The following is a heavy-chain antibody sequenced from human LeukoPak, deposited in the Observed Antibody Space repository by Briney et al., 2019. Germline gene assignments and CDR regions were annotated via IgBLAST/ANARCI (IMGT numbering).Heavy chain of an antibody. CDR1: GFTFSSYA. D-gene: IGHD6-19*01. Sequence: GGSLRLSCAASGFTFSSYAMSWVRQAPGKGLEWVSAISGSGGSTYYADSVKGRFTISRDNSKNTLYLQMISLRAEDTAVYYCAKGPGYSSGWSSAEYFQHWGQGTLVTVSS. CDR2: ISGSGGST. CDR3: AKGPGYSSGWSSAEYFQH. J-gene: IGHJ1*01. V-gene: IGHV3-23*01.